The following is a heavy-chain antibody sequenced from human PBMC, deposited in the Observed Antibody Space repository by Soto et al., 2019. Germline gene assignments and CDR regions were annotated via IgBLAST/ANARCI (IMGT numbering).Heavy chain of an antibody. Sequence: QVQLVQSGAEVKKPGSSVKVSCKASGGTFSSYAISWVRQAPGQGLEWMGGIIPIFGTANYAQKFQGRVTITADKSTSTAYMELSSLRSEDTAVYYCARGPVESSSSYYYYYGMDVWGQGTTVTVSS. CDR3: ARGPVESSSSYYYYYGMDV. CDR2: IIPIFGTA. J-gene: IGHJ6*02. V-gene: IGHV1-69*06. CDR1: GGTFSSYA. D-gene: IGHD6-6*01.